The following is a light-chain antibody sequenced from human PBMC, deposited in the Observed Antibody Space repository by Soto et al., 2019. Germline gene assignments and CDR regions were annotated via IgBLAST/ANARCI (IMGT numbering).Light chain of an antibody. CDR3: QQADTFPIT. Sequence: DIHMTQSPSSVSASVGYRFTISCQASQGIRRYLAWYQQKAGKAPKLLIYAASSLQSGVPSRFRGSGFGTDSTLTISSLQPEDSELYYCQQADTFPITCGQGTRLENK. J-gene: IGKJ5*01. CDR1: QGIRRY. CDR2: AAS. V-gene: IGKV1D-12*01.